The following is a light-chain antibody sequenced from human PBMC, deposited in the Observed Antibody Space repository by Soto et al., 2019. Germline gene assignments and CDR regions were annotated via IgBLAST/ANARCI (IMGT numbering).Light chain of an antibody. Sequence: QSVLTQPPPGSAASGQKVTLSCSGSSSNIGNNYVSWYQQLPGTAPTLLIYVNNKRPSGIPVRFSGSKSGTSATLGITVLETGDEDDYYCGTCDCGLSAVVFGGGTKLTVL. CDR2: VNN. CDR1: SSNIGNNY. CDR3: GTCDCGLSAVV. J-gene: IGLJ2*01. V-gene: IGLV1-51*01.